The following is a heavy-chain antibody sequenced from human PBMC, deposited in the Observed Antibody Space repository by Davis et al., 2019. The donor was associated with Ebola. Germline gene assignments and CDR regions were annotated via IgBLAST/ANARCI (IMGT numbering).Heavy chain of an antibody. J-gene: IGHJ4*02. Sequence: PSETLSLTCAVSGGSISSSNWWSWVRQPPGKGLEWIGEIYHSGSTNYNPSLKSRVTISVDKSKNQFSLKLSSVTAADTAVYYCARAQGGQTYYYGSGSYSFDYWGQGTLVTVSS. V-gene: IGHV4-4*02. D-gene: IGHD3-10*01. CDR3: ARAQGGQTYYYGSGSYSFDY. CDR2: IYHSGST. CDR1: GGSISSSNW.